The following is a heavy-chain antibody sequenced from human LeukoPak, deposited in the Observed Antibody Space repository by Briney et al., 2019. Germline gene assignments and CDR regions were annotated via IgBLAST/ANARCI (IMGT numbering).Heavy chain of an antibody. V-gene: IGHV3-23*01. Sequence: GGSLRLCCAASGFTFRNYAMTWVRQAPGKGLEWVSAISSGSDSTYYADSVKGRFTISRDNSKSTLYLEMSSLRAEDTALYYCAKEMFHLHYHSMDVWGKGTTVTVSS. CDR3: AKEMFHLHYHSMDV. CDR2: ISSGSDST. CDR1: GFTFRNYA. J-gene: IGHJ6*03. D-gene: IGHD3-10*02.